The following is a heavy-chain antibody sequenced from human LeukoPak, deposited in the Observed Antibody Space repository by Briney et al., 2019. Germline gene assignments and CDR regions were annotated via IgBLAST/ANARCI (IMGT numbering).Heavy chain of an antibody. D-gene: IGHD2-2*01. Sequence: PAETLSLTCAVYGVSFSGYYWSWIRQPPGKGLEWIGEINHSGSTNYNPSLKSRVTISVDTSKNQFSLKLSSVTAADTAVYYCARLDCSSTSCYFGSGPFDPWGQGTLVTVSS. CDR2: INHSGST. V-gene: IGHV4-34*01. J-gene: IGHJ5*02. CDR1: GVSFSGYY. CDR3: ARLDCSSTSCYFGSGPFDP.